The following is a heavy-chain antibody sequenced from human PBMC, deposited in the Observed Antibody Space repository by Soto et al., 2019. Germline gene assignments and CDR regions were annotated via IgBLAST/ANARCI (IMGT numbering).Heavy chain of an antibody. D-gene: IGHD3-22*01. Sequence: XSVKVSCKASGYTFTSYGIIWVRQAPGQGLEWMGWISAYNGNTNYAQKLQGRVTMTTDTSTSTAYMELRSLRSDDTAVYYCARSWGGSYYDSSGYHPGVWGQGTTVTVSS. J-gene: IGHJ6*02. CDR3: ARSWGGSYYDSSGYHPGV. CDR2: ISAYNGNT. CDR1: GYTFTSYG. V-gene: IGHV1-18*04.